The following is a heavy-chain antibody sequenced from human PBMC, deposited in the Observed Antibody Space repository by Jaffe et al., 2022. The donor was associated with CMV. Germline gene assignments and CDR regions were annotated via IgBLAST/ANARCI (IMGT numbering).Heavy chain of an antibody. V-gene: IGHV3-33*01. J-gene: IGHJ6*02. CDR3: ARDGYGMDV. CDR2: IWNDGRRK. Sequence: QEQLVESGGGVVQPGRSLRLSCEASGSTFNYYGMHWVRQAPGKGLEWVAIIWNDGRRKYYADSVKGRFIISRDNSQNTVYLQMNSLRAEDTATYYCARDGYGMDVWGQGTTVTVSS. CDR1: GSTFNYYG.